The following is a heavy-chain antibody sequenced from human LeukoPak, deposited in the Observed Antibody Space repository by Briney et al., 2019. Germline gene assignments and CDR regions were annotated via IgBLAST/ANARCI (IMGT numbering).Heavy chain of an antibody. D-gene: IGHD3-22*01. Sequence: GGSLRLSCAASGFTFSSYWMSWVRQAPGKGLEWVANIKQDGSEKYYVDSVKGRFTISRDNAKNSLYLQMNSLRAEDTAVYYCARTYYYDSSIYYLNDTFDIWGQGTMVTVSS. J-gene: IGHJ3*02. CDR2: IKQDGSEK. CDR1: GFTFSSYW. V-gene: IGHV3-7*01. CDR3: ARTYYYDSSIYYLNDTFDI.